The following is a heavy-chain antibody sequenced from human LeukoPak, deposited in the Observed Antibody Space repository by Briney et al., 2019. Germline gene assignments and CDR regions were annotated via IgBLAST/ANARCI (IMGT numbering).Heavy chain of an antibody. CDR2: IYTSGST. Sequence: SQTLSLTCTVSGGSISSGSYYWSWIRQPAGGGLERVGRIYTSGSTNYNPSLKSRVTISVDTSRNQFSLKLSSVTAADTAVYYCARDGTRRYMDVWGKGTTVTVSS. J-gene: IGHJ6*03. V-gene: IGHV4-61*02. CDR3: ARDGTRRYMDV. D-gene: IGHD1-14*01. CDR1: GGSISSGSYY.